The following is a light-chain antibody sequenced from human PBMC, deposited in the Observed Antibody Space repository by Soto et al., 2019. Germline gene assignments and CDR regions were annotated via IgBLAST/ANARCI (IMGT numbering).Light chain of an antibody. J-gene: IGKJ2*01. V-gene: IGKV3-11*01. CDR3: QQRSNWLDT. CDR2: DAS. CDR1: QSVSSY. Sequence: EIVLTQSPDTLSLSPGERATLSCRASQSVSSYLAWYQQKPGQAPRLLIYDASNRATGIPARFSGSGSGTDFILTISYLEPEDFAVYYCQQRSNWLDTFGQGTKLEIK.